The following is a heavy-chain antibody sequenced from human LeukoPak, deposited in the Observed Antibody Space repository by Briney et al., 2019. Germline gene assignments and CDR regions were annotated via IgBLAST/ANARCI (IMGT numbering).Heavy chain of an antibody. CDR1: GGFISTHY. D-gene: IGHD6-19*01. V-gene: IGHV4-4*07. Sequence: SETLSLTCTVSGGFISTHYWSWIRQPAGEGLQWIGRISTTGSTNYNPSLSSRVTMSIDTSKNQFSLKLRSVTAADTAVYYCARRTGVGLAATFDYWGLGTLVTVSS. CDR3: ARRTGVGLAATFDY. CDR2: ISTTGST. J-gene: IGHJ4*02.